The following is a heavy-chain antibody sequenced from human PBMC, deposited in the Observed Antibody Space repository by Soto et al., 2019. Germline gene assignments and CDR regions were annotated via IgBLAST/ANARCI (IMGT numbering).Heavy chain of an antibody. D-gene: IGHD2-15*01. Sequence: SGPTLVNPAQTLTLTCTFSGFSLSTSGVGVGWIRQPPGKALEWLALIYWDDDKRYSPSLKSRLTITKDTSKNQVVLTMTNMDPVDTATYYCALFGSGPRGRPSDLRGQGTLVTVSS. V-gene: IGHV2-5*02. CDR2: IYWDDDK. CDR1: GFSLSTSGVG. J-gene: IGHJ5*02. CDR3: ALFGSGPRGRPSDL.